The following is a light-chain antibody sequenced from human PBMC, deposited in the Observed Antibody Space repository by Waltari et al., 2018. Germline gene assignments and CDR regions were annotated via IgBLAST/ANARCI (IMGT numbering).Light chain of an antibody. CDR3: QQYYSTPWT. CDR1: SVLYSSNNKNF. CDR2: WAS. J-gene: IGKJ1*01. Sequence: SVLYSSNNKNFLAWYQQKPGQPPKLLIYWASTRQSGVHDRFSGSGSGTDFTLTISSLQAEDVAVYYCQQYYSTPWTFGQGTKVETK. V-gene: IGKV4-1*01.